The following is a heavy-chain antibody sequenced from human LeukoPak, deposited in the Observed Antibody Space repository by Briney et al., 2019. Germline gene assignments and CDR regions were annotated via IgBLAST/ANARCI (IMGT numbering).Heavy chain of an antibody. CDR1: GFTFSSYS. CDR2: ISSSSSYI. V-gene: IGHV3-21*01. J-gene: IGHJ4*02. Sequence: GGSLRLSCAASGFTFSSYSMNWVRQAPGKGLEWVSSISSSSSYIYYADSVKGRFTISRDNAKNSLYLQMNSLRAEDTAVYYRARVGSSSLSYYFDYWGQGTLVTVSS. CDR3: ARVGSSSLSYYFDY. D-gene: IGHD6-13*01.